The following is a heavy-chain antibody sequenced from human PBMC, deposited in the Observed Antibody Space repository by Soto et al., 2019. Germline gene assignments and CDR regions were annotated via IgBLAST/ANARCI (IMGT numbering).Heavy chain of an antibody. CDR1: GGSISSSNW. V-gene: IGHV4-4*02. J-gene: IGHJ6*02. Sequence: SETLSLTCAVSGGSISSSNWWSWVRQPPGKGLEWIGEIYHSGSTNYNPSLKSRVTISVDKSKNQFSLKLSSVTAADTAVYYCARFFLAARQGGDYYYGMDVWGQGTTVTVSS. CDR3: ARFFLAARQGGDYYYGMDV. D-gene: IGHD6-6*01. CDR2: IYHSGST.